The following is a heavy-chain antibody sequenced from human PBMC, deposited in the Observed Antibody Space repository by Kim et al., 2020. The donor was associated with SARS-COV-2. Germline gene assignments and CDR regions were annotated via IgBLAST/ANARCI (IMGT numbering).Heavy chain of an antibody. CDR2: IYPGDSDA. D-gene: IGHD3-16*01. J-gene: IGHJ5*02. Sequence: GESLKISCKASGYSFHNNWIGWVRQVPGKGLEWIGMIYPGDSDARYSPSFQGHVAMSADKSITTAYLQWTSLKASDTAMYYCARRRISLFGAESRGWFDPWGQGTRVTVSS. CDR1: GYSFHNNW. CDR3: ARRRISLFGAESRGWFDP. V-gene: IGHV5-51*01.